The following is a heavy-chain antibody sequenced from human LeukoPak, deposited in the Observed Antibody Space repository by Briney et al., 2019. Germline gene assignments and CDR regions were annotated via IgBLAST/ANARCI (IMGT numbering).Heavy chain of an antibody. D-gene: IGHD3-3*01. V-gene: IGHV1-2*02. CDR1: GSTFTGYY. CDR3: ARGPGLDDFWGGYYGGTCDY. Sequence: ASVKVSCKASGSTFTGYYIHWVRQAPGPGLEWMGWINPNSGGTNYSQKFQGRVTMTRDTSISTAYMELSRLRSDDTAVYYCARGPGLDDFWGGYYGGTCDYWGQGTLVTVSS. J-gene: IGHJ4*02. CDR2: INPNSGGT.